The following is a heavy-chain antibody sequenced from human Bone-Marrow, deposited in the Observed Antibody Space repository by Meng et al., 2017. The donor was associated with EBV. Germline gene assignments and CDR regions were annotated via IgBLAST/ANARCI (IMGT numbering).Heavy chain of an antibody. CDR3: AAGFRELVRSRDY. J-gene: IGHJ4*02. CDR2: IFYGGST. Sequence: HLEESGPRLVKSSGPLSLTCVVSGGSIRSSNWWSWVRHPPGKGLEWIGEIFYGGSTNYNPSLESRVTISVDKSKNQFSLKLSSVTAADTAVYYCAAGFRELVRSRDYWGQGTLVTVSS. D-gene: IGHD3-10*01. CDR1: GGSIRSSNW. V-gene: IGHV4-4*02.